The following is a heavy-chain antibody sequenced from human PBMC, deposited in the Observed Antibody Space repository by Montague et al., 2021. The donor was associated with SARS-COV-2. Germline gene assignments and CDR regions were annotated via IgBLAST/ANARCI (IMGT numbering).Heavy chain of an antibody. CDR3: AKGVEVDY. CDR2: ISGSGGST. CDR1: GFTFSSYA. Sequence: LSLSWSASGFTFSSYAMSWVRQAPGKGLEWVSAISGSGGSTYYADSVKGRFTISRDNSKNTLYLQMNSLRAEDTAVYYCAKGVEVDYWGQGTLVTVSS. J-gene: IGHJ4*02. V-gene: IGHV3-23*01.